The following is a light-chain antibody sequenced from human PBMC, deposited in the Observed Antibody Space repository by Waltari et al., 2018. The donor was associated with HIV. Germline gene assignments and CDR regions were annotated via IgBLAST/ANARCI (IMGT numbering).Light chain of an antibody. CDR3: QQYGNAHQT. CDR1: QSVSSNY. J-gene: IGKJ1*01. CDR2: GAS. V-gene: IGKV3-20*01. Sequence: EIVLTQSPGTLSLSPGERATLSCRASQSVSSNYLAWYQQKPCQAPRLLIYGASSRATGIPDRFSGSGSGTDFTLTISRLEPEDFAVFDCQQYGNAHQTFGQGTKVEIE.